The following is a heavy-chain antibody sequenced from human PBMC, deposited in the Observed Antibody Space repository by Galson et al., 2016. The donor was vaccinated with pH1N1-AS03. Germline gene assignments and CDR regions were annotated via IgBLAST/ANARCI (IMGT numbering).Heavy chain of an antibody. CDR1: GYIFTGFY. J-gene: IGHJ6*02. CDR2: INTDSGVT. CDR3: ARDPRGPCTTATCPTSYYFGMDV. V-gene: IGHV1-2*04. D-gene: IGHD2-2*01. Sequence: AEVKKPGESLRISCKASGYIFTGFYVHWVRQAPGQGLEWMGWINTDSGVTNYAQKFEAWVTMTRDTSVSTAYMELYGLKSDDTAVFYCARDPRGPCTTATCPTSYYFGMDVGGQGTTVIVSS.